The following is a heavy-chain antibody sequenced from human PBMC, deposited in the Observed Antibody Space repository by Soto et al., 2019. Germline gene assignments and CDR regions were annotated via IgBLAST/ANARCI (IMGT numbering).Heavy chain of an antibody. CDR1: GYTFTGYY. CDR3: ARERLRFLEWLLYFHGMDV. D-gene: IGHD3-3*01. V-gene: IGHV1-2*02. Sequence: GASVKVSCKASGYTFTGYYMHWVRQAPGQGLEWMGWINPNSGGTNYAQRFQGRVTMTRDTSISTAYMELSRLRSDDTAVYYCARERLRFLEWLLYFHGMDVWGQGTTVTVSS. CDR2: INPNSGGT. J-gene: IGHJ6*02.